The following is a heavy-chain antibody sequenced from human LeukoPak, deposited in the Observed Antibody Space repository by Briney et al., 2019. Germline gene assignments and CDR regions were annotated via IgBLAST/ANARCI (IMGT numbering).Heavy chain of an antibody. J-gene: IGHJ4*02. Sequence: SETLSLTCAVYGGSFSGYYWSWIRQPPGKGLEWIGEINHSGSTNYNPSLKSRVTISVDTSKNQFSLKLSSVTAADAAVYYCARLRRDGLYFDYWGQGTLVTVSS. CDR2: INHSGST. CDR3: ARLRRDGLYFDY. D-gene: IGHD5-24*01. CDR1: GGSFSGYY. V-gene: IGHV4-34*01.